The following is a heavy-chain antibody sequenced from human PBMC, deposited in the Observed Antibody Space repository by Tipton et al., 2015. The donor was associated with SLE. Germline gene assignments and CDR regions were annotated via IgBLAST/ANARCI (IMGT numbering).Heavy chain of an antibody. CDR2: ISSSGSTI. V-gene: IGHV3-11*04. CDR1: GFTFSDYY. Sequence: SLRLSCAASGFTFSDYYMSWIRQAPGKGLEWVSFISSSGSTIYYADSVKGRFTISRDNAKNSLYLQMISLRAEDTAVYYCARGRATYYYDSSGYYGRDYYYYMDVWGKGTTVTVSS. CDR3: ARGRATYYYDSSGYYGRDYYYYMDV. D-gene: IGHD3-22*01. J-gene: IGHJ6*03.